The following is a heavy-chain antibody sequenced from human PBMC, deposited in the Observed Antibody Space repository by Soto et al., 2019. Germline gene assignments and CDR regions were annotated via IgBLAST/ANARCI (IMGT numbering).Heavy chain of an antibody. Sequence: QVQLVQSGAEVKKPGSSVKVSCKASGGTFSSYAISWVRQAPGQGLEWMGGIIPIFGTANYAQKFQGRVTITADXXTXTXXMELSSLRSEDTAVYYCARANRLDYSGYDWDGMDVWGQGTTVTVSS. CDR2: IIPIFGTA. J-gene: IGHJ6*02. CDR1: GGTFSSYA. D-gene: IGHD5-12*01. CDR3: ARANRLDYSGYDWDGMDV. V-gene: IGHV1-69*12.